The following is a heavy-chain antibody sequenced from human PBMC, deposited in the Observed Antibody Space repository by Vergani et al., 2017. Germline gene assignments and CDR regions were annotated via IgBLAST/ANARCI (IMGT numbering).Heavy chain of an antibody. D-gene: IGHD2-15*01. CDR3: ASKRGACRAAYCHSYDF. V-gene: IGHV4-39*01. Sequence: QVQLQESGPGLVKPSETLSLPCTVSGDSVISTDYHWGWIRQPPGKGLEWIGSMYYSGSTSYNPSLESRISISFETPKNQFSLRLTSVTAAATAVYYCASKRGACRAAYCHSYDFWGPGTLVGVSS. CDR1: GDSVISTDYH. J-gene: IGHJ4*02. CDR2: MYYSGST.